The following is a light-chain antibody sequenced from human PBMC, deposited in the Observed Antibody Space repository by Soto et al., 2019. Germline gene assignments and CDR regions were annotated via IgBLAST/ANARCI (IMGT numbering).Light chain of an antibody. J-gene: IGKJ4*01. CDR3: QQSYSTPRT. Sequence: DIQMTQSPSSLAAAVGDRVTITCRASQSIRSYLNWYQQKPVKAPKLLIYAASSLQSGVPSRFSGSGSGTDFILTISSLPPEDFATYYCQQSYSTPRTFGGGTKVEIK. CDR2: AAS. V-gene: IGKV1-39*01. CDR1: QSIRSY.